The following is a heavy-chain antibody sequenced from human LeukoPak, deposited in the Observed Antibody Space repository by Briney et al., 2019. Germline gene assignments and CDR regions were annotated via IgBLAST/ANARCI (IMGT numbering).Heavy chain of an antibody. CDR3: ARRGYHTYYYYYGMDV. D-gene: IGHD5-12*01. CDR1: GYSFSTYW. V-gene: IGHV5-51*01. J-gene: IGHJ6*02. Sequence: GESLKISCKGSGYSFSTYWIGWVRQMPGKGLEWMGIIYPGDSDTRYSPSFQGQVTISADKSISTAYLQWSSLKASDTAMYYCARRGYHTYYYYYGMDVWGQGTTVTVSS. CDR2: IYPGDSDT.